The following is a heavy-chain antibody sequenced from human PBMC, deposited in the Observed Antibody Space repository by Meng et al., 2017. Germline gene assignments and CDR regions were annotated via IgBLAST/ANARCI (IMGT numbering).Heavy chain of an antibody. D-gene: IGHD6-13*01. CDR1: GYTFTSYT. V-gene: IGHV1-3*01. CDR2: IKSANGDA. Sequence: VRSGSAVGKPGRPMKVSCKSSGYTFTSYTIHGARQAPGQSLAWIWLIKSANGDAKYSQKFQGRSTLTRDTSASTAYLELSSLTFEDTAVYYCARGTGSSWFDPWGQGTLVTVSS. CDR3: ARGTGSSWFDP. J-gene: IGHJ5*02.